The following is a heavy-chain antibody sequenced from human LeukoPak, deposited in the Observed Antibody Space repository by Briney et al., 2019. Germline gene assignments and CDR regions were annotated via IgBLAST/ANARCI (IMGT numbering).Heavy chain of an antibody. J-gene: IGHJ4*02. V-gene: IGHV4-34*01. CDR3: ARGRSRLRLGELSFLFDY. D-gene: IGHD3-16*02. CDR1: GGSFSGYY. CDR2: INHSGST. Sequence: SETLSLTCAVYGGSFSGYYWSWIRQPPGKGLEWIGEINHSGSTNYNPSLKSRVTISVDTSKNQFSLKLSSVTAADTAVYYCARGRSRLRLGELSFLFDYWGQGTLVTVSS.